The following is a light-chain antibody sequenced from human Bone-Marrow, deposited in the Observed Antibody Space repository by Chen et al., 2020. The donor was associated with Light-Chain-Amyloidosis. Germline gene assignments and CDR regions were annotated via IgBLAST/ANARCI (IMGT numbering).Light chain of an antibody. CDR1: SSSIGSHT. V-gene: IGLV1-44*01. CDR3: AAWDDSLNGWV. J-gene: IGLJ3*02. Sequence: QSVLTQPPSASGTPGQRVTISCAGSSSSIGSHTVSWYHHLPETAPKLLIYDNDQRPSGVPDRFSGSKSGTSASLAISGLQSEDEADYYCAAWDDSLNGWVFGGGTKLTVL. CDR2: DND.